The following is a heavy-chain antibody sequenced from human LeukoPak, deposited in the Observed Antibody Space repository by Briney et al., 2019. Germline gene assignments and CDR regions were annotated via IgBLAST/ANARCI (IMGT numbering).Heavy chain of an antibody. V-gene: IGHV3-21*01. J-gene: IGHJ4*02. D-gene: IGHD5-18*01. Sequence: GGSLRLSCAASGFTLSSYSMNWVRQAPGKGLEWVSSISSSSIYIYYADSVKGRFTISRDNAKNSLYLQMNSLRAEDTAVYYCAREREYNYGHMLGYWGQGTLVTVSS. CDR2: ISSSSIYI. CDR1: GFTLSSYS. CDR3: AREREYNYGHMLGY.